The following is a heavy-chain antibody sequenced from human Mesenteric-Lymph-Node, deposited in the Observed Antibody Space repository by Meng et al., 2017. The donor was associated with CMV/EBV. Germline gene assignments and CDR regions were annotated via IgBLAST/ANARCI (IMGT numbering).Heavy chain of an antibody. V-gene: IGHV3-15*01. CDR2: IKSKINGGTT. D-gene: IGHD1-26*01. CDR1: GFTFSNTW. J-gene: IGHJ4*02. CDR3: TTATSKIGSWS. Sequence: GESLKISCAASGFTFSNTWMSWVRQAPGKGPEWVGRIKSKINGGTTEFAAPVKGRFTISRDDSKSMLHLQMNSLRTEDTAVYYCTTATSKIGSWSWGQGALVTVSS.